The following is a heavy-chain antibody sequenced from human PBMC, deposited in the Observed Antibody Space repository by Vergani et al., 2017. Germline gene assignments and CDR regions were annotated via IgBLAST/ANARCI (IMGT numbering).Heavy chain of an antibody. J-gene: IGHJ6*02. Sequence: EVQLVQSGAEVKKPGESLKISCKGSGYSFTSYWIGWVRQMPGKGLEWMGIIYPGDSDTRYSPSFQGQVTISADKSISTAYLQWSSLKASDTAMYYCARQVVVVPAAMPDTGNMDVWGQGTTVTVSS. CDR2: IYPGDSDT. V-gene: IGHV5-51*01. CDR1: GYSFTSYW. D-gene: IGHD2-2*01. CDR3: ARQVVVVPAAMPDTGNMDV.